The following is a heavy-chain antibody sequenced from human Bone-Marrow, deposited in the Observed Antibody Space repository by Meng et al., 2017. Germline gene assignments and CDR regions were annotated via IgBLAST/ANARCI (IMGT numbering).Heavy chain of an antibody. D-gene: IGHD3-10*01. CDR1: GFTFSSYA. Sequence: GGSLRLSCAASGFTFSSYAMSWVRQAPGKGLEWVSAISGSGGSTYYADSVRGRFTISRDNSKNTLYLQMNSLRAEDTAVYYCAKDRSQYGSGSYDAFDIWGQGTMVTVS. CDR2: ISGSGGST. CDR3: AKDRSQYGSGSYDAFDI. V-gene: IGHV3-23*01. J-gene: IGHJ3*02.